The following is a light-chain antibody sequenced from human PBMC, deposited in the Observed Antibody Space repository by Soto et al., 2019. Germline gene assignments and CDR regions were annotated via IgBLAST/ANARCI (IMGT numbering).Light chain of an antibody. V-gene: IGKV3-20*01. CDR1: QSDSSTF. Sequence: EIVLTQSPGTQSLSPGERATLSCRASQSDSSTFLAWYQQKPGQAPRLLIYGVSKRATGIPDRFSGSGSGTDFTLTISRLEPEDFAVYFCGQFVSAPPRTFGQGTKVEIK. CDR3: GQFVSAPPRT. CDR2: GVS. J-gene: IGKJ1*01.